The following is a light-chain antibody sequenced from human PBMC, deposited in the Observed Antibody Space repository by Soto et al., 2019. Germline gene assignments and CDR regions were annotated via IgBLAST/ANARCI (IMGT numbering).Light chain of an antibody. Sequence: DIQMTQSPSTLSASVGDRVTITCRASQSISSWLAWYQQKPGKAPKVLIYKASSLESGVPSRFSGSGSVTEFTLTISSLQPDDFATYYCQQYNTYPWTFVQGTQVEIK. V-gene: IGKV1-5*03. CDR3: QQYNTYPWT. CDR1: QSISSW. J-gene: IGKJ1*01. CDR2: KAS.